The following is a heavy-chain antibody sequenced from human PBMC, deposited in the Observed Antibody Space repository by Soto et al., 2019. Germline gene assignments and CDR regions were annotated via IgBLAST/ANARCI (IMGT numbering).Heavy chain of an antibody. J-gene: IGHJ4*02. V-gene: IGHV4-59*01. CDR3: ARDSSSWAYDY. CDR2: IYYSGST. D-gene: IGHD6-13*01. CDR1: GGSISSYY. Sequence: SETLSLTCTVSGGSISSYYWSWIRQPPGKGLEWIGYIYYSGSTNYNPSLKSRVTISVDTSKNQFSLKLSSVTAADTAVYYFARDSSSWAYDYWGQGTRGTVSS.